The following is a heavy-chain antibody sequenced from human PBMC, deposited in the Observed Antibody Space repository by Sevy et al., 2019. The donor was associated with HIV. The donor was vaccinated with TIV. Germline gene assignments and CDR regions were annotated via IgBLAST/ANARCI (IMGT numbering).Heavy chain of an antibody. V-gene: IGHV4-59*08. J-gene: IGHJ4*02. CDR1: GGSITSLY. CDR3: AGENAWGRGYS. Sequence: SETLSLTCTVSGGSITSLYWNWIRQPPGKGLEWMANIYYNGHINYNPSLKSRDTLSLDTSKNQFSRRLSSVTAADTAMYYCAGENAWGRGYSWGQGTLVTVSS. D-gene: IGHD1-26*01. CDR2: IYYNGHI.